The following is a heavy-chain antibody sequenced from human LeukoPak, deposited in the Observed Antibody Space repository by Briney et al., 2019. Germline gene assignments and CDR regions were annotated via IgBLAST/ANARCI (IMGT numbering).Heavy chain of an antibody. CDR1: GFTFSSYG. V-gene: IGHV3-33*06. J-gene: IGHJ4*02. CDR3: AKDPCDGGSCYSFDY. CDR2: IWYDGSNK. Sequence: TGGSLRLSCAASGFTFSSYGMHWVRQAPGKGLEWVAVIWYDGSNKYYADSVKGRFTISRDNSKNTLYLQMNSLRAEDTAVYYCAKDPCDGGSCYSFDYWGQGTLVTVSS. D-gene: IGHD2-15*01.